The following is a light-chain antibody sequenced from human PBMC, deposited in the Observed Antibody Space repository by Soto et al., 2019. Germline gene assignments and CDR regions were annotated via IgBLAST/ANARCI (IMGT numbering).Light chain of an antibody. J-gene: IGKJ2*01. V-gene: IGKV3-20*01. CDR3: QQYGSSPYT. Sequence: ENVLTQSPATLSLSPGEVATLSCRASQSINTYLAWYQQKPGQAPRLLIYGASGRATGIPDRFSGSGSGTDFTLTISRLEPEDFAVYYCQQYGSSPYTFGQGTKVDI. CDR2: GAS. CDR1: QSINTY.